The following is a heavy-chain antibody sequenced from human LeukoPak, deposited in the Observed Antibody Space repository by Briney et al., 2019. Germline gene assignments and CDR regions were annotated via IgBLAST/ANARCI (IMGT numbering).Heavy chain of an antibody. D-gene: IGHD3-22*01. J-gene: IGHJ4*02. CDR3: ARETTHYYDSSGYSAVDY. Sequence: KPSETLSLTCAVYGGSFSGYYWSWIRQPPGKGLEWIGEINHSGSTNYNPSLKSRVTISVDTSKNQFSLKLSSVTAADTAVYYCARETTHYYDSSGYSAVDYWGQGTLVTVSS. CDR2: INHSGST. CDR1: GGSFSGYY. V-gene: IGHV4-34*01.